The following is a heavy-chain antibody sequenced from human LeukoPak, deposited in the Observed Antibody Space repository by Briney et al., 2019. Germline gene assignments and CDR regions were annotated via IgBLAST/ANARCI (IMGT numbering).Heavy chain of an antibody. Sequence: GGSLRLSCTASEYTVSRNYMLWVRQAPGKGLEWVSLIFSNGDTHYADSVKGRFTISRDTSKNTVSLQMNSLRVEDTAMYYCTRDQMNYWGQGTLVTVSS. CDR3: TRDQMNY. CDR2: IFSNGDT. J-gene: IGHJ4*02. CDR1: EYTVSRNY. V-gene: IGHV3-53*01. D-gene: IGHD5-24*01.